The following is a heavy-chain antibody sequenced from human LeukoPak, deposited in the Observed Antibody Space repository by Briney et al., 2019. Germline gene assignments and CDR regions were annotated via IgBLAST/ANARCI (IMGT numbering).Heavy chain of an antibody. CDR3: AKRGVVIRVILVGFHKEAYYFDS. CDR2: ISDSGGRT. D-gene: IGHD3-22*01. CDR1: GITLSNYG. J-gene: IGHJ4*02. Sequence: PGGSLRLSCAVSGITLSNYGMSWVRQAPGKGLEWVAGISDSGGRTKYADSVKGRFTISRDNSKNTLYLQMNSLRAEDTAVYFCAKRGVVIRVILVGFHKEAYYFDSWGQGALVTASS. V-gene: IGHV3-23*01.